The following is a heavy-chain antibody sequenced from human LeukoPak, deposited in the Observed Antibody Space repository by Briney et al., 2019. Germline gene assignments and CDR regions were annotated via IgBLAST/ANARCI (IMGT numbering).Heavy chain of an antibody. CDR1: GGSIRSTNW. V-gene: IGHV4-4*02. J-gene: IGHJ4*02. D-gene: IGHD1-26*01. CDR2: ISLTGET. Sequence: PSETLSLTCGVSGGSIRSTNWWSWVRQPPGQGLEWIGEISLTGETNYNPSLNGRVTMSLDGSRNQLSLTLTSVTVADTAIYYCSRESGAFCPFGYWGQGTLVIVPP. CDR3: SRESGAFCPFGY.